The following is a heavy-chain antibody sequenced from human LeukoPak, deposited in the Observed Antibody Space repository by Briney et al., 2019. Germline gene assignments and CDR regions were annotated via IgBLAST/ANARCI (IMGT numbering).Heavy chain of an antibody. CDR1: CFPFSSYW. D-gene: IGHD1-26*01. Sequence: PGGSLRLSCAASCFPFSSYWMHWVRHAPGKGLVWVSRINSDGISTIYSDSVKGRFTISRDNAKNTLYLQMNSLRAEDTAVYYCARSMNSGSYPDYWGQGTLVTVSS. CDR3: ARSMNSGSYPDY. CDR2: INSDGIST. J-gene: IGHJ4*02. V-gene: IGHV3-74*01.